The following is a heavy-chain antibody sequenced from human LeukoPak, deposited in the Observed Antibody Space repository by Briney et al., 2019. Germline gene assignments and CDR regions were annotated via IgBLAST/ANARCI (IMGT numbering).Heavy chain of an antibody. CDR2: IIPIFGTA. Sequence: SVKVSCKASGGTFNNYANSWVRQAPGQGLEWMGGIIPIFGTAKYAQKFQGRVTITADESTSTAYMELSSLKSDDTAVYYCANHTQRRNDLFVGDYWAQGTVVTVSS. CDR1: GGTFNNYA. J-gene: IGHJ4*02. D-gene: IGHD1-14*01. V-gene: IGHV1-69*01. CDR3: ANHTQRRNDLFVGDY.